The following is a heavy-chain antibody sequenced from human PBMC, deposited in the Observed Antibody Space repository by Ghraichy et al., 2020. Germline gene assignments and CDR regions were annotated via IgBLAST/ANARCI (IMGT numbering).Heavy chain of an antibody. CDR3: AIPTYGGDY. J-gene: IGHJ4*02. Sequence: SETLSLTCTVSGGSISSCSYYWVWIRQPPGKGLEWIGSIYYSGSTYSNPSLKSRVTISVDTSKNQFSLKLSSVTAADTAVYYCAIPTYGGDYWGQGTLVTGSP. D-gene: IGHD4-23*01. V-gene: IGHV4-39*01. CDR1: GGSISSCSYY. CDR2: IYYSGST.